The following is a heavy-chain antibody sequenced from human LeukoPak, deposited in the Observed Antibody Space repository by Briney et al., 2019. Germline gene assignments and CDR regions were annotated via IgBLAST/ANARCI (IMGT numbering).Heavy chain of an antibody. J-gene: IGHJ4*02. CDR2: ISSSSSGI. CDR1: GFTFSSYS. D-gene: IGHD2-2*02. CDR3: ARLAYCSSTSCYKRLDY. V-gene: IGHV3-21*01. Sequence: GGSLRLSCAASGFTFSSYSMNWVRQAPGKGLDWVSSISSSSSGIYYADSVKGRFTISRDNDKNSLYLQMTSLRPEDTAVYYCARLAYCSSTSCYKRLDYWGQATLATVSS.